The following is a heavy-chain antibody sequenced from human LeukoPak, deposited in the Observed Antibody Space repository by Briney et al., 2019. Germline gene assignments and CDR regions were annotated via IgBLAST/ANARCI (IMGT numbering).Heavy chain of an antibody. Sequence: SVKVSCKASGGTFISYAISWVRQAPGQGLEWMGRIIPILGIANYAQKFQGRVTITADKSTSTAYMELSSLRSEDTAVYYCAREVTSGYLAYYFDYWGQGTLVTVSS. CDR1: GGTFISYA. CDR2: IIPILGIA. V-gene: IGHV1-69*04. D-gene: IGHD3-22*01. CDR3: AREVTSGYLAYYFDY. J-gene: IGHJ4*02.